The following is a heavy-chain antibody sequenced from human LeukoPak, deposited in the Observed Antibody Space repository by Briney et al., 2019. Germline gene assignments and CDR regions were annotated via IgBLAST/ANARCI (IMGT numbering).Heavy chain of an antibody. CDR3: ARGIYDFWSGYCKGNWFDP. CDR2: IYYSGST. CDR1: GGSISSSSYY. Sequence: SETLSLTCTVSGGSISSSSYYWGWIRQPPGKGLEWIGSIYYSGSTYYNPSLKSRVTISVDTSKNQFSLKLSSVTAADTAVYYCARGIYDFWSGYCKGNWFDPWGQGTLVTVSS. J-gene: IGHJ5*02. D-gene: IGHD3-3*01. V-gene: IGHV4-39*01.